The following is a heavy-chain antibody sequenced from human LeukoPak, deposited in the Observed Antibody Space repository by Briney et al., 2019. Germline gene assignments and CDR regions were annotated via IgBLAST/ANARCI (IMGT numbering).Heavy chain of an antibody. CDR2: ISTSDGTT. J-gene: IGHJ4*02. Sequence: PVGSLRLSCAASAFTFSSYAMSWVRQAPGKGLEWVSSISTSDGTTYYADSVKGRFTISRDNSKNTLYLQMNSLRAEDAAIYYCAKGRTGFSYGYGVDYWGQGTLVTVSS. D-gene: IGHD5-18*01. CDR3: AKGRTGFSYGYGVDY. CDR1: AFTFSSYA. V-gene: IGHV3-23*01.